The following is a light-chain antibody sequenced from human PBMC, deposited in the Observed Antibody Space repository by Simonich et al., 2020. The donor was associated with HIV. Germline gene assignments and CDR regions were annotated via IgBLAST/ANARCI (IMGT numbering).Light chain of an antibody. J-gene: IGLJ2*01. CDR2: EDN. CDR1: SGSIASNY. CDR3: QSYDSSKNQGV. V-gene: IGLV6-57*01. Sequence: NFMLTQPHSVSESPGKTVTISCTRSSGSIASNYVQWYQQRPGSSPTTVIYEDNQRPSGVPDRFSGSIDSSSNSASLTISRLKTEDEADYYCQSYDSSKNQGVFGGGTKLTVL.